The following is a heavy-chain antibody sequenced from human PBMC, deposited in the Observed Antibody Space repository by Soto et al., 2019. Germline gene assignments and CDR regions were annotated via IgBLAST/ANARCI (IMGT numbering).Heavy chain of an antibody. CDR3: ASAPPIVATINTWFDP. CDR2: IIPIFGTA. J-gene: IGHJ5*02. CDR1: GGTFSSYA. V-gene: IGHV1-69*06. Sequence: QVQLVQSGAEVKKPGSSVKVSCKASGGTFSSYAISWVRQAPGQGLEWMGGIIPIFGTANYAQKFQGRVTITADKSTSTAYMELSSLRTEDTAVYYCASAPPIVATINTWFDPWGQGTLVTVSS. D-gene: IGHD5-12*01.